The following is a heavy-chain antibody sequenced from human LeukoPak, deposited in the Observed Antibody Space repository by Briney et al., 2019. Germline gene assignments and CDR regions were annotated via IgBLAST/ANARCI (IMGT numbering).Heavy chain of an antibody. CDR1: GDSISNYY. Sequence: PSETLSLTCTVSGDSISNYYWSWIRQPPGKGLEWIEYIFYSGSISYNPSLKSRVTISIDTSKNQLSLRLTSVTAADTAVYYCARHRSGTFFDYWGQGTLVTVSS. CDR2: IFYSGSI. V-gene: IGHV4-59*08. J-gene: IGHJ4*02. CDR3: ARHRSGTFFDY. D-gene: IGHD2/OR15-2a*01.